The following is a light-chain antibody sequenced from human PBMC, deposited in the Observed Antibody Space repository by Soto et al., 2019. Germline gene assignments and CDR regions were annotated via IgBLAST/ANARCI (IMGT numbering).Light chain of an antibody. J-gene: IGKJ1*01. CDR2: GAS. Sequence: EIVMTQSPATLSVSPGERATLSSRASQSVSSNLAWYQQKPGQAPRLLIYGASNRATGIPARFSGSGSGTEFTLTISSLQSEDFAVYYCQQYNNWPRTFGQGTKVDIK. CDR1: QSVSSN. V-gene: IGKV3-15*01. CDR3: QQYNNWPRT.